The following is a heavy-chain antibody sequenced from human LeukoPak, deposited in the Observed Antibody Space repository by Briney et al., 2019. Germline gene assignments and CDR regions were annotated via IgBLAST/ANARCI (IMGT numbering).Heavy chain of an antibody. CDR2: IYSSGSA. CDR1: GGSLSTYY. J-gene: IGHJ4*01. V-gene: IGHV4-59*08. D-gene: IGHD3-22*01. Sequence: KPSETLSLTCTVSGGSLSTYYWSWIRQPPGKGLEWIGYIYSSGSANYNPSLKSRVIISRDTSKNQISLNLTSVTAADTALYFCARHRDYYDTWGHGTLVTVSS. CDR3: ARHRDYYDT.